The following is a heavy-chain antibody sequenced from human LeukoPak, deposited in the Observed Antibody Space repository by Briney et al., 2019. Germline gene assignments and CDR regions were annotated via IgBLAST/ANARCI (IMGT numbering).Heavy chain of an antibody. CDR1: GFTFTSYW. J-gene: IGHJ3*02. CDR2: IKQDGSEK. V-gene: IGHV3-7*01. Sequence: PGGTLRLSCAASGFTFTSYWMSWVRQAPGKGLEWVANIKQDGSEKYYVDSVKGRFTISRDNAKISLYLQMNSLRAEATAVYYCARLCIVGTKSAFDIWGQGTMVTVSS. CDR3: ARLCIVGTKSAFDI. D-gene: IGHD1-26*01.